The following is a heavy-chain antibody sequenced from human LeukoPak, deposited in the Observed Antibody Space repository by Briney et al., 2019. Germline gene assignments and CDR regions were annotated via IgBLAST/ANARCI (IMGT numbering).Heavy chain of an antibody. J-gene: IGHJ4*02. CDR1: GYSFVTSD. V-gene: IGHV1-8*01. CDR2: KNPLSGNT. D-gene: IGHD6-19*01. Sequence: ASVKVSCKASGYSFVTSDINWVRQAAGQGLEWLGWKNPLSGNTGYAQKFQGRVTMTRNTSTGTAYMELSSLRSEDTAVYYCARSLAVDGTRAYWGQGTLVTVSS. CDR3: ARSLAVDGTRAY.